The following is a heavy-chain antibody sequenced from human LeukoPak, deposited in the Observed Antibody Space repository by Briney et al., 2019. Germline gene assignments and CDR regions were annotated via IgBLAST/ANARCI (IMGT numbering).Heavy chain of an antibody. Sequence: GGSLRLSCAASGLTFSRCWMSWVRQAPGKGLEWVANIKQDGSDKYHVDSVKGRFTISRDNAKNSLYLQMNSLRAEDTAVYYCVRGGGSFDYWGQGTLVTVSS. D-gene: IGHD3-16*01. CDR3: VRGGGSFDY. CDR1: GLTFSRCW. J-gene: IGHJ4*02. V-gene: IGHV3-7*04. CDR2: IKQDGSDK.